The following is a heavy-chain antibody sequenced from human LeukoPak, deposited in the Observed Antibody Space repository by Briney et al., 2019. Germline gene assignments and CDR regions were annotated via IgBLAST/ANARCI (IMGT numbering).Heavy chain of an antibody. J-gene: IGHJ4*02. CDR3: ARRTGTTPDFDY. D-gene: IGHD1-7*01. V-gene: IGHV1-18*01. CDR2: ISAYNGNT. Sequence: ASVTVSCKASGGTFSSYGISWVRQAPGQGLEWMGWISAYNGNTNYAQKLQGRVTMTTDTSTSTAYMELRSLRSDDTAVYYCARRTGTTPDFDYWGQGTLVTVSS. CDR1: GGTFSSYG.